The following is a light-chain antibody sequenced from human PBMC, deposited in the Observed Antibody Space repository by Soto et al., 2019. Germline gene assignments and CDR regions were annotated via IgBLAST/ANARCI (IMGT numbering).Light chain of an antibody. CDR2: DVS. V-gene: IGLV2-14*03. J-gene: IGLJ2*01. CDR1: SSDVGRSNY. Sequence: QSALTQPASVSGSLGQSITVSCTGTSSDVGRSNYVSCYQKHPGRAPKLIIYDVSNRPSGVSTRFSGSKSGNTASLTISGLQAEEEADYSCSSYTTSRILGVFCGGTKPTVL. CDR3: SSYTTSRILGV.